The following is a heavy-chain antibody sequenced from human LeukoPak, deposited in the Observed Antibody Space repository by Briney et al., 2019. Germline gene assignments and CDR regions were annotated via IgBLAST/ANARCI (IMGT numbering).Heavy chain of an antibody. V-gene: IGHV4-34*01. Sequence: SETLSLTCAVYSGSFSTYYWSWIRQSPGKGLEWIAEINHRGDTNYNPSVKSRVTISVDTFKNQFSLKVRSLTAADTAVYYCARGPTISETGYFDFWGRGTLVTVSS. CDR1: SGSFSTYY. D-gene: IGHD1-1*01. J-gene: IGHJ4*03. CDR2: INHRGDT. CDR3: ARGPTISETGYFDF.